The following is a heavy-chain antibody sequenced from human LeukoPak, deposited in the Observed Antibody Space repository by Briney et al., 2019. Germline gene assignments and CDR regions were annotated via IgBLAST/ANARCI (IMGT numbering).Heavy chain of an antibody. CDR1: GVSISRGSHY. V-gene: IGHV4-61*02. Sequence: SETLSLTCTVSGVSISRGSHYWSWIRQPAGKGLEWIGRIHTIGNTNYSPSLWRRVTISVDTSKNQFSLRLHSVTAADTAVYYCARDRSYYSDTGTDYWGQGALVTVSS. CDR3: ARDRSYYSDTGTDY. CDR2: IHTIGNT. J-gene: IGHJ4*02. D-gene: IGHD3-22*01.